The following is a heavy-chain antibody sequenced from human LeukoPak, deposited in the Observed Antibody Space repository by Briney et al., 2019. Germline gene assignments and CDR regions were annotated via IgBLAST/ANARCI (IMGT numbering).Heavy chain of an antibody. D-gene: IGHD1-26*01. Sequence: PSETLSLTCTVSGGSISSSSYYWGWIRQPPGKGLEWIGNIYYTGTTYYNPSLKSRVTISVDTSKNQFSLKLSSVTAADTAVYYCARPAPSGSYSRFDCWGQGTLVTVFS. CDR1: GGSISSSSYY. V-gene: IGHV4-39*01. CDR3: ARPAPSGSYSRFDC. CDR2: IYYTGTT. J-gene: IGHJ4*02.